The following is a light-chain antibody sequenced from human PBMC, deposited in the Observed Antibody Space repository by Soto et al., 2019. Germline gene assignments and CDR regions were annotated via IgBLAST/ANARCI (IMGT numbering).Light chain of an antibody. V-gene: IGKV1-17*01. CDR1: QGIRND. J-gene: IGKJ1*01. CDR3: QQYNTYWT. CDR2: DAS. Sequence: DIQMTQSPSSLSASVGDRVTITCRASQGIRNDLGWYQQKPGKAPKVLIYDASSLESGVPSRFSGSGSGTEFTLTISSLQPDDFATYYCQQYNTYWTFGQGTKVGI.